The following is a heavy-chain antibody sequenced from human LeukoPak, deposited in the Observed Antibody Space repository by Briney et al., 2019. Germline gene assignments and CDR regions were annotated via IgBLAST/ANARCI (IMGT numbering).Heavy chain of an antibody. Sequence: GGSLRLSCAASGFTFSSYEMNWVRQAPGKGLELVANIKQDRSEKYYVDSVKGRFTISRDNAKNSLYLQMNSLRAEDTAVYYCARLREIPVFGVVTKSTSYFDYWGQGTLVTVSS. CDR2: IKQDRSEK. CDR3: ARLREIPVFGVVTKSTSYFDY. D-gene: IGHD3-3*01. J-gene: IGHJ4*02. V-gene: IGHV3-7*01. CDR1: GFTFSSYE.